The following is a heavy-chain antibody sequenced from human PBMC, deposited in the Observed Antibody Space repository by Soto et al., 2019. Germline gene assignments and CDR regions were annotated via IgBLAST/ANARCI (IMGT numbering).Heavy chain of an antibody. CDR3: ARGVGIAARRIDY. Sequence: QVQLQESCPGLVKPSQTLSLTCTVSGGSISSGGDYWSWIRQHPGKGLEWIGYIYYSGSTYYHQYLKSRVKLSVDTSKNQFSLKLSSVTAADTAVYYCARGVGIAARRIDYWGQGTLVTVSS. J-gene: IGHJ4*02. D-gene: IGHD6-6*01. V-gene: IGHV4-31*03. CDR2: IYYSGST. CDR1: GGSISSGGDY.